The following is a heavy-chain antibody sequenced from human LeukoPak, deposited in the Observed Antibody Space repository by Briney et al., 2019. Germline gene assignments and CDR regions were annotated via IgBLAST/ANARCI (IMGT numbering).Heavy chain of an antibody. J-gene: IGHJ1*01. CDR2: IYSGDNT. V-gene: IGHV3-66*01. CDR3: ARDKPDAAGSSAWYWAA. Sequence: GGALRLSCTGSGFTVGTNYMSWVREAPGRGLEWVSIIYSGDNTYYVDSVKGRSTISRDNARSTVFLQMNSLRVEHTAVYYCARDKPDAAGSSAWYWAAWGQGTLVIVSS. D-gene: IGHD2-8*02. CDR1: GFTVGTNY.